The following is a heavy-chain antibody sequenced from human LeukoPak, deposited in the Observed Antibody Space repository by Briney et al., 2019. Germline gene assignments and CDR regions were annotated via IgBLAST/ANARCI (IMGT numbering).Heavy chain of an antibody. V-gene: IGHV3-23*01. D-gene: IGHD6-19*01. CDR2: ISGSGGST. CDR3: AKDNRYSSGWYDY. CDR1: GFTFSSYA. J-gene: IGHJ4*02. Sequence: GGSLRLSCAASGFTFSSYAMSWVRQAPGKGLEWVSAISGSGGSTYYADSVKGRLTISRDNSKNTLYLQMNSLRAEDTAVYYCAKDNRYSSGWYDYWGQGTLVTVSS.